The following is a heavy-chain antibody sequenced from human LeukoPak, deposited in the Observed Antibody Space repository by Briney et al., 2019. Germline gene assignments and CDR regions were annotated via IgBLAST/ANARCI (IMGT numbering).Heavy chain of an antibody. CDR1: GGSINYYY. Sequence: PSETLSLTCTVSGGSINYYYWSWIRQPPGKGLEWIGYIYYSGSTNYNPSLKGRVTISVDTSKNQFSLKVRSVTAADTAVYYCARVEFDGIAAAGSLDYWGQGILVTVSS. CDR2: IYYSGST. V-gene: IGHV4-59*01. J-gene: IGHJ4*02. D-gene: IGHD6-13*01. CDR3: ARVEFDGIAAAGSLDY.